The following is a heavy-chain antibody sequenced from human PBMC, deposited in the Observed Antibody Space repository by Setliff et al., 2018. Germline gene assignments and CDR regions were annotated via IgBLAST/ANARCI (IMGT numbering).Heavy chain of an antibody. D-gene: IGHD3-3*01. CDR2: INTNTGNP. J-gene: IGHJ4*02. CDR3: TRARDRSGYWDFDY. Sequence: ASVKVSCKASGYTFSSYAMNWVRQAPGQGLEWMGWINTNTGNPTYAQDFTGRLVFSLDTSVSTAYLQISSVKAEDTAVYYCTRARDRSGYWDFDYWGQGTLVTVSS. CDR1: GYTFSSYA. V-gene: IGHV7-4-1*02.